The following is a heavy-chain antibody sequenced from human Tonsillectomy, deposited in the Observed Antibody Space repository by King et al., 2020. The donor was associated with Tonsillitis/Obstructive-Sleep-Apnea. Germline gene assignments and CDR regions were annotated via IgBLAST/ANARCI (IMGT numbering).Heavy chain of an antibody. J-gene: IGHJ1*01. D-gene: IGHD2-15*01. CDR3: ARDPPYCSGGSCYSRGYFQH. V-gene: IGHV3-48*03. Sequence: QLVQSGGGLVQPGGSLRLSCAASGFTFSSYEMNWVRQAPGKGLEWVSYISSSGSTIYYADSVKGRFTISRDNAKNSPYLQMNSLRAEDTAVYYCARDPPYCSGGSCYSRGYFQHWGQGTLVTVSS. CDR1: GFTFSSYE. CDR2: ISSSGSTI.